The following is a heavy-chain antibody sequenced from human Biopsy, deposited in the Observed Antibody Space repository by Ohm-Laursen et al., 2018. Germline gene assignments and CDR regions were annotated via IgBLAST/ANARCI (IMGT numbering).Heavy chain of an antibody. J-gene: IGHJ5*02. Sequence: TLSLTCTVSGGPLNSYYWSWIRQPPGKGLEWIGYIYYSGIAANYNLSLKGRVTISVDTSKHQFPLRLTYAAAADTAVYYCARGGFGLDGYNSPWGRGTLVIVSS. CDR2: IYYSGIAA. V-gene: IGHV4-59*01. D-gene: IGHD5-24*01. CDR3: ARGGFGLDGYNSP. CDR1: GGPLNSYY.